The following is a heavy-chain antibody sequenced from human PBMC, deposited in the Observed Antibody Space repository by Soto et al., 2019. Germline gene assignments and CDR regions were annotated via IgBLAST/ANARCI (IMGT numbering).Heavy chain of an antibody. CDR1: GYTFTSYD. D-gene: IGHD3-3*01. V-gene: IGHV1-8*01. CDR3: ARGRRAGASDFWSGRYYYYMDV. CDR2: MNPNSGNT. Sequence: ASVKVSCKASGYTFTSYDINWVRQATGQGLEWMGWMNPNSGNTGYAQKFQGRVTMTRNTSISTAYMELSSLRSEDTAVYYCARGRRAGASDFWSGRYYYYMDVWGKGTTVTVSS. J-gene: IGHJ6*03.